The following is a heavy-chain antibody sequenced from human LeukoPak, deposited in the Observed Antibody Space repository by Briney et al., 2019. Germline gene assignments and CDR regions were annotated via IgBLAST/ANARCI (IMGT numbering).Heavy chain of an antibody. CDR2: IYYSGST. CDR1: GGSISSSSYY. CDR3: ARQRWELHYYYYYMDV. D-gene: IGHD2-15*01. V-gene: IGHV4-39*01. J-gene: IGHJ6*03. Sequence: SETLSLTCTVSGGSISSSSYYWGWIRQPPGKGLEWIGSIYYSGSTYYNPSLKSRVTISVDTSKNQFSLKLSSVTAADTAVYYCARQRWELHYYYYYMDVWGKGTTVTISS.